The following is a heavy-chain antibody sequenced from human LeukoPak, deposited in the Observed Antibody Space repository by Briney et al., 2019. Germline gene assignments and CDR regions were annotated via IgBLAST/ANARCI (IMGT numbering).Heavy chain of an antibody. CDR2: ISGDGGST. J-gene: IGHJ4*02. Sequence: GGSLRLSCAASGFTFDDYATHWVRQAPGKGLEWVSLISGDGGSTYYADSVKGRFTISRDNSKNSLYLQMNSLRTEDTALYHCAKDIDSGNSEYYFDYWGQGTLVTVSS. CDR3: AKDIDSGNSEYYFDY. V-gene: IGHV3-43*02. D-gene: IGHD3-10*01. CDR1: GFTFDDYA.